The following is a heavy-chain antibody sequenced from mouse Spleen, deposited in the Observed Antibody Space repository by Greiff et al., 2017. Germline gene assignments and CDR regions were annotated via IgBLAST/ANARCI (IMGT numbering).Heavy chain of an antibody. CDR2: INSNGGST. V-gene: IGHV5-6-2*01. D-gene: IGHD3-1*01. CDR3: ARQVLGYYAMDY. Sequence: EVQGVESGGGLVKPGGSLKLSCAASGFTFSSYAMSWVRQTPEKRLEWVAAINSNGGSTYYPDTVKDRFTISRDNAKNTLYLQMSSLRSEDTALYYCARQVLGYYAMDYWGQGTSVTVSS. J-gene: IGHJ4*01. CDR1: GFTFSSYA.